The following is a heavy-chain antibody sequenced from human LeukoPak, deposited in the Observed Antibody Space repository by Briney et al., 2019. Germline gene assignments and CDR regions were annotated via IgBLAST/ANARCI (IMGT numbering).Heavy chain of an antibody. J-gene: IGHJ4*02. CDR3: AKGYGSGSFTRYDY. CDR1: GFTFDDYA. Sequence: GGSLRLSCAASGFTFDDYAMHWVRQAPGKGLGWVSGISWNSGSIGYADSVKGRFTISRDNAKNSLYLQMNSLRAEDTALYYCAKGYGSGSFTRYDYWGQGTLVTVSS. D-gene: IGHD3-10*01. CDR2: ISWNSGSI. V-gene: IGHV3-9*01.